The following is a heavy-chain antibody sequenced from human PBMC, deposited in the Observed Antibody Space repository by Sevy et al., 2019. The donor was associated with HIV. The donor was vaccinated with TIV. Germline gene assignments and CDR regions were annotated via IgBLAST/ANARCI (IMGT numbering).Heavy chain of an antibody. CDR3: AKADRRGDMLTGYTNPYYYGMDV. V-gene: IGHV3-30*02. CDR2: IRYDGSNK. Sequence: GGSLRLSCAASGFTFSSYGMHWVRQAPGKGLEWVAFIRYDGSNKYYADSVKGRFTISRDNSKNTLYLQMNILRAEDTAVYYCAKADRRGDMLTGYTNPYYYGMDVWGQGTTVTVSS. CDR1: GFTFSSYG. J-gene: IGHJ6*02. D-gene: IGHD3-9*01.